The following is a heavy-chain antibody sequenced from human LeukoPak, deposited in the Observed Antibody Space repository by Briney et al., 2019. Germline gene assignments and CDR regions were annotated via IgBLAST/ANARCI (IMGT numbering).Heavy chain of an antibody. Sequence: GGSLRLSCVASGFTMSSLHMAWVRQAPGKGLEWVSYMRGVGSTIHYADSVKGRFTISRDDAKNSLYLQMNRLRDEDTAFYYCATVSRDGFNHSWYDLWGQGTLVTVSS. CDR2: MRGVGSTI. CDR1: GFTMSSLH. CDR3: ATVSRDGFNHSWYDL. J-gene: IGHJ5*02. V-gene: IGHV3-48*03. D-gene: IGHD5-24*01.